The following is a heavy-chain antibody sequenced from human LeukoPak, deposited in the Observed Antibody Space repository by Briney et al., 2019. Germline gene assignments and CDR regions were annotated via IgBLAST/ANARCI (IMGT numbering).Heavy chain of an antibody. CDR2: INAGNGNT. CDR1: GYTFTSYA. D-gene: IGHD3-9*01. J-gene: IGHJ3*02. CDR3: ASSYDISTGYYNRNPPSGAFDI. Sequence: ASVKVSCKASGYTFTSYAMHWVRQAPGQRLEWMGWINAGNGNTKYSQKFQGRVTITRDTSASTAYMELSSLRSEDTAVYYCASSYDISTGYYNRNPPSGAFDIWGQGTMVTVSS. V-gene: IGHV1-3*01.